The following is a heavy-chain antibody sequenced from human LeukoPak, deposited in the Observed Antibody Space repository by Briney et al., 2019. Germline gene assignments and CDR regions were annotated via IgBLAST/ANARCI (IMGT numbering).Heavy chain of an antibody. V-gene: IGHV3-30*02. CDR1: GFTFSSYG. Sequence: GGSLRLSCAASGFTFSSYGMHWVRQAPGKGLEWVAFIRYDGSNKYYADSVKGRFTISKEDSRNTVYLQMNSLRVEDTAVYYCVKDSSGYYKSWGQGVPVTVSP. CDR3: VKDSSGYYKS. CDR2: IRYDGSNK. D-gene: IGHD3-22*01. J-gene: IGHJ4*02.